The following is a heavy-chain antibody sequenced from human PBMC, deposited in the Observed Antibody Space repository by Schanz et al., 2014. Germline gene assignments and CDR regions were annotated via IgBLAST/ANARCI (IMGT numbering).Heavy chain of an antibody. CDR1: GFMFSSYG. CDR2: ISYDGSKK. D-gene: IGHD3-10*01. V-gene: IGHV3-30*18. CDR3: AKDPRGDKNDRAYYFDY. J-gene: IGHJ4*02. Sequence: QVQLVESGGGVVQPGRSLRLSCAASGFMFSSYGMHWVRQAPGKGLEWVGVISYDGSKKSYADSVKGRFTISRDNSKNTLYLQMSSLRVEDTAVYYCAKDPRGDKNDRAYYFDYWGQGTLVSVSS.